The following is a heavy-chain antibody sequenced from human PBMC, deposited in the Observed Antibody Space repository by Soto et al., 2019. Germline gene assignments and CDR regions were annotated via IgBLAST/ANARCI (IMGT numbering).Heavy chain of an antibody. D-gene: IGHD2-8*01. V-gene: IGHV4-59*12. CDR3: ARDVGYHWFDP. J-gene: IGHJ5*02. CDR2: IYNSGNT. Sequence: SETLSLTCTVSGDSISTYYWSWIRQSPGKGLEWIGYIYNSGNTNYNPSLKSRVTISLDTSKNQFSLKLSFVTVADTAVYYCARDVGYHWFDPWGQGTPVTVSS. CDR1: GDSISTYY.